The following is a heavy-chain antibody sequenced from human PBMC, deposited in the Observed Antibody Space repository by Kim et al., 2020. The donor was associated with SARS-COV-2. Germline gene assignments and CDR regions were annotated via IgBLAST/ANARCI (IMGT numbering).Heavy chain of an antibody. D-gene: IGHD2-15*01. J-gene: IGHJ3*02. V-gene: IGHV3-30*01. Sequence: ANAVKGRFTISRDNSKNTLYLQVNSLRAEDTAVYYCARGSGGAVGTHAFDIWRQGTRVTVSS. CDR3: ARGSGGAVGTHAFDI.